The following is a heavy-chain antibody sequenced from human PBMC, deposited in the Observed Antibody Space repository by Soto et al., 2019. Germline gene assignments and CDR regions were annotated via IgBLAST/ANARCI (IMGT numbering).Heavy chain of an antibody. CDR3: VCYLSYGGGRDLFYFSTRGSFDL. CDR2: IKPKSGGT. D-gene: IGHD2-21*01. V-gene: IGHV1-2*02. Sequence: GASVKVSCKASGYTFTVYYMHWVRQAPGQGLEWMGWIKPKSGGTMSPQKFQGRVTMTWDTSISTAYMALTRLRSDDTAVYYCVCYLSYGGGRDLFYFSTRGSFDL. CDR1: GYTFTVYY. J-gene: IGHJ2*01.